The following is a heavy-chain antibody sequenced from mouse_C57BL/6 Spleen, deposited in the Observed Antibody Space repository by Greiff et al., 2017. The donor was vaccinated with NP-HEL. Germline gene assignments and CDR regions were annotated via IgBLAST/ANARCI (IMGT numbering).Heavy chain of an antibody. CDR3: ARYDYGNSWFAY. D-gene: IGHD2-1*01. CDR2: IDPSDSYT. V-gene: IGHV1-69*01. CDR1: GYTFTSYW. J-gene: IGHJ3*01. Sequence: QVQLQQPGAELVMPGASVKLSCKASGYTFTSYWMHWVKQRPGQGLEWIGEIDPSDSYTNYNQKFKGKSTLTVDKSSSTAYMQLSSLTSEDSAVYYCARYDYGNSWFAYWGQGTLVTVSA.